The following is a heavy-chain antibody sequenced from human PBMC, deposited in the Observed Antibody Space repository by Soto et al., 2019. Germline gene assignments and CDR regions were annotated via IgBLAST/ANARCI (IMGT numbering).Heavy chain of an antibody. Sequence: SETLSLTCAVSGGSISSSNCWSWVRQPPGKGLEWIGYMYYSGSTYYNPSLKSRVTISIDRSKNQFSLKLSSVTAADTAVYYCARVPDYRGQGILVTVSS. CDR1: GGSISSSNC. CDR2: MYYSGST. CDR3: ARVPDY. D-gene: IGHD2-2*01. V-gene: IGHV4-4*02. J-gene: IGHJ4*02.